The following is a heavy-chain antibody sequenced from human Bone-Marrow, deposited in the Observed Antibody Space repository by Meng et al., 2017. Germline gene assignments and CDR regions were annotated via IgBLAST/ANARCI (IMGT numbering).Heavy chain of an antibody. D-gene: IGHD3-3*01. Sequence: ASVKVSCKASGYTFTSYYMHWVRQAPGQGLEWMGIINPSGGSTSYAQKFQGRVTMTRDTSTSTVYMELSSLRSEDTAVYYCARGVRGRRPRFLEWLLLDWFDPWGQGTLVTVSS. J-gene: IGHJ5*02. CDR2: INPSGGST. CDR1: GYTFTSYY. V-gene: IGHV1-46*01. CDR3: ARGVRGRRPRFLEWLLLDWFDP.